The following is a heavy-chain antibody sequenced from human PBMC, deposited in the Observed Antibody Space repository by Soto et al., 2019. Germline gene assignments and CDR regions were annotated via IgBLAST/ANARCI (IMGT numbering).Heavy chain of an antibody. V-gene: IGHV4-34*01. CDR2: INHSGST. Sequence: QVRLQQWGAGLLKPSETLSLTCAVYGASFSDSYWNWIRQPPGKGLEWIGEINHSGSTIYNKSLESRVTISLDTSRKQFTLKMRSATAADTAVYYCAREVPSRYFDLWGRGTPVTVSS. J-gene: IGHJ2*01. CDR3: AREVPSRYFDL. D-gene: IGHD1-1*01. CDR1: GASFSDSY.